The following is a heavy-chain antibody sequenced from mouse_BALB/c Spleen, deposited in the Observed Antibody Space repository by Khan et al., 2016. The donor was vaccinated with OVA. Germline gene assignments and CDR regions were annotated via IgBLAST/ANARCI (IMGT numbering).Heavy chain of an antibody. CDR2: ISYSGNT. J-gene: IGHJ2*01. V-gene: IGHV3-2*02. CDR3: ARVYGGDFDY. Sequence: VQLKQSGPGLVTPSQSLSLTCTVTGYSITTDYAWNWLRQFPGNKLEWMGFISYSGNTKNNPSLKSRISITRDTSKNQFFLQLKSVTTEDTARYYCARVYGGDFDYWGQGTTLTVSS. CDR1: GYSITTDYA. D-gene: IGHD1-1*01.